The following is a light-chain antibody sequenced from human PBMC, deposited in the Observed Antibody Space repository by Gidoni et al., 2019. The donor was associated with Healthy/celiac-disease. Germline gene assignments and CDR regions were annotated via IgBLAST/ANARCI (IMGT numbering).Light chain of an antibody. CDR3: QQYNNWPYT. V-gene: IGKV3-15*01. Sequence: ELVMTQSPATLSVSPGESATLSCRASQSVRSNSAWYQQKPGQAPRLLNYGASTRATGSPARFSGSGSGTEFTLTISSLQSEDFAVYYWQQYNNWPYTFGQGTKLEIK. J-gene: IGKJ2*01. CDR2: GAS. CDR1: QSVRSN.